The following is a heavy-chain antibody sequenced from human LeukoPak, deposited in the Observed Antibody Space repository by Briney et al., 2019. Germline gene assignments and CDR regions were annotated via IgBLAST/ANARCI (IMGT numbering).Heavy chain of an antibody. CDR2: IYSGGST. J-gene: IGHJ4*02. Sequence: GGSLRLSCAASGFTVSSNYMSWVRQAPGEGLEWVSIIYSGGSTYYTNSVKGRFTISRDNSKNTLYLQMNSLRAEDTAVYYCAGLDRYWGQGTLVTVSS. V-gene: IGHV3-66*01. CDR1: GFTVSSNY. CDR3: AGLDRY.